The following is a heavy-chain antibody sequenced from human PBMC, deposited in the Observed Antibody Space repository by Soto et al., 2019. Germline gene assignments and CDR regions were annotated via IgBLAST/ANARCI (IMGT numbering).Heavy chain of an antibody. V-gene: IGHV4-39*01. CDR2: IYYSGIT. CDR3: ARHGSN. Sequence: SETLSLTCTVSGVSISNSSYYWGWIRRPPGKGLEWIGTIYYSGITYYNPSLKSRVTISVDTSKSQFSLKLTSVTAADTAVYYCARHGSNWGQGTLVTVSS. J-gene: IGHJ4*02. CDR1: GVSISNSSYY.